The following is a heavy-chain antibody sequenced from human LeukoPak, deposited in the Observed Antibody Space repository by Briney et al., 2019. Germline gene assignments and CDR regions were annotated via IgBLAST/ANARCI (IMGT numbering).Heavy chain of an antibody. CDR3: ARRDCSGGSCYSWYFDL. V-gene: IGHV4-39*07. CDR1: GGSISSSSYY. CDR2: IYYSGST. D-gene: IGHD2-15*01. J-gene: IGHJ2*01. Sequence: PSETLSLTCTVSGGSISSSSYYWGWIRQPPGKGLEWIGSIYYSGSTYYNPSLKSRVTISVDTSKNQFSLKLSSVTAADTAVYYCARRDCSGGSCYSWYFDLWGRGTLVTVSS.